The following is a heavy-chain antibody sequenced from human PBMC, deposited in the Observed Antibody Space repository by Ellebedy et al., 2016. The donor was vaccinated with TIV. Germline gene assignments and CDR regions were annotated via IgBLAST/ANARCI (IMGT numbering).Heavy chain of an antibody. CDR3: ARVATMDFDL. D-gene: IGHD5-12*01. CDR2: ISSSSGLI. V-gene: IGHV3-48*04. CDR1: GFTLTGYT. Sequence: GESLKISXVASGFTLTGYTMNWVRQAPGKGLEWGSYISSSSGLIYYADSVRGRFTVSRDNAKNTLYLQMSSLRAEDTAVYYCARVATMDFDLWGQGTLVTVSS. J-gene: IGHJ4*02.